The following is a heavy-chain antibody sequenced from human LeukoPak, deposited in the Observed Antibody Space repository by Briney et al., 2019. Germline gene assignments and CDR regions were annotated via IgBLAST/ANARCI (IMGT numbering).Heavy chain of an antibody. D-gene: IGHD3-10*01. CDR2: IYYSGST. J-gene: IGHJ4*02. CDR1: GGSISGYT. V-gene: IGHV4-59*01. CDR3: VRDAESYASGSYTPFDY. Sequence: SETLSLTCTVSGGSISGYTWSWIRQPPGKGLEWIAYIYYSGSTNYNPSLKSRVTISVDPSKNQFSLKLSSATAADTAVYFCVRDAESYASGSYTPFDYWGQGTLVTVSS.